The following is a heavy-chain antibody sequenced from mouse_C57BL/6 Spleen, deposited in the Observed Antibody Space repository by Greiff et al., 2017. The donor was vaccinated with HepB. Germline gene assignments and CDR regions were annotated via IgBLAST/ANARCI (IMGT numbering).Heavy chain of an antibody. Sequence: ESGPGLVKPSQSLSLTCSASGYSFTSGYYWYCLRQYPGNQREWMDYISYDGSNNYNPSLKNRLSITRNTSKNQFFLKLNSVTTEDTATYYCSRRVLRYFDYWGQGTTLTVSS. D-gene: IGHD1-1*01. V-gene: IGHV3-6*01. CDR2: ISYDGSN. J-gene: IGHJ2*01. CDR1: GYSFTSGYY. CDR3: SRRVLRYFDY.